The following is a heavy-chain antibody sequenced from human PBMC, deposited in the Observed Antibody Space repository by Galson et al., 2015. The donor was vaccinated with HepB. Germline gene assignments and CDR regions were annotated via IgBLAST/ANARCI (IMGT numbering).Heavy chain of an antibody. CDR2: IVVGSGNT. D-gene: IGHD5-18*01. CDR1: GFTFTSSA. J-gene: IGHJ2*01. V-gene: IGHV1-58*02. CDR3: ARGLTAMVDFDL. Sequence: SVKVSCKASGFTFTSSAMQWVRQARGQRLEWIGWIVVGSGNTNYAQKFQERVTITRDMSTSTAYMELSSLRSEDTAVYYCARGLTAMVDFDLWGRGTLVTVSS.